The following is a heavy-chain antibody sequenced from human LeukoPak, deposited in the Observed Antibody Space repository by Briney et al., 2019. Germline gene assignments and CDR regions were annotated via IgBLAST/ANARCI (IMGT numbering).Heavy chain of an antibody. D-gene: IGHD3-22*01. CDR3: ARATYYYDSSGTYYFDY. Sequence: VASVKVSCKASGGTFSSYAISWVRQAPGQGLEWMGRIIPIFGTANYAQKFQGRVTITTDESTSTVYMELSSLRSEDTAVYYCARATYYYDSSGTYYFDYWGQGTLVTVSS. J-gene: IGHJ4*02. V-gene: IGHV1-69*05. CDR1: GGTFSSYA. CDR2: IIPIFGTA.